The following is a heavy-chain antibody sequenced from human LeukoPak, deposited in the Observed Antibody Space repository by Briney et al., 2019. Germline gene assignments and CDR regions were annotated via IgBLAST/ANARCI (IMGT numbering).Heavy chain of an antibody. CDR1: GFTFSSYA. CDR3: AKDSHPNYDFWSGYSFDFDY. CDR2: ISGSGGST. Sequence: PGGSLRLSCAASGFTFSSYAMSWVRQAPGKGLEWVSAISGSGGSTYYADSVEGRFTISRDNSKNTLYLQMNSLRAEDTAVYYCAKDSHPNYDFWSGYSFDFDYWGQGTLVTVSS. V-gene: IGHV3-23*01. J-gene: IGHJ4*02. D-gene: IGHD3-3*01.